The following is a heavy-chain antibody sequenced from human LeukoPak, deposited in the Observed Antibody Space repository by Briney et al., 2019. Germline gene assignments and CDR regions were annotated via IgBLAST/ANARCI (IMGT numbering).Heavy chain of an antibody. Sequence: PGGSLRLSCAVSGFTFSSYSMNWVRQAPGKGLEWVSYISSSSSSIYYGDSVRGRFAISRDNAKNSLYLQMNSLRVEDTAVYYCARGLDGNSIWYFDLWGRGTLVTVSS. J-gene: IGHJ2*01. CDR3: ARGLDGNSIWYFDL. V-gene: IGHV3-48*01. CDR2: ISSSSSSI. CDR1: GFTFSSYS. D-gene: IGHD4-23*01.